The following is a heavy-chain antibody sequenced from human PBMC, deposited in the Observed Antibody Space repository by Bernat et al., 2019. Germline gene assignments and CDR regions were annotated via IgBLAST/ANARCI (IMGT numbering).Heavy chain of an antibody. CDR2: ISGSGGST. D-gene: IGHD6-6*01. Sequence: EVQLLESGGGLVQPGGSLRLSCAASGFTFSNYAMSWVRQAPGKGLEWVSAISGSGGSTYYADSVKGRFTISRDNSKNTLYLQMNSLRAEDMAVYYCAKPIAPRPASYFDYWGQGTLVTVSS. V-gene: IGHV3-23*01. CDR3: AKPIAPRPASYFDY. CDR1: GFTFSNYA. J-gene: IGHJ4*02.